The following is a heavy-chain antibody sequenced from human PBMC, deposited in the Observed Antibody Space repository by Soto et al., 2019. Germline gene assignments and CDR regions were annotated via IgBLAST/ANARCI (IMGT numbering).Heavy chain of an antibody. D-gene: IGHD5-12*01. V-gene: IGHV4-59*01. CDR3: ARDPYHGYNYFDY. J-gene: IGHJ4*02. CDR2: IYYSGST. CDR1: GGSISSYY. Sequence: SETLSLTCTVSGGSISSYYWSWIRQPPGKGLEWIGYIYYSGSTNYNPSLKSRVTISVDMSKNQFSLKLSSVTAADTAVYYCARDPYHGYNYFDYWGQGTLVTVSS.